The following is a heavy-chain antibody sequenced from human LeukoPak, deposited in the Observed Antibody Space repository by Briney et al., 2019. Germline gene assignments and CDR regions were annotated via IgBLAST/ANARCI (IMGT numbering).Heavy chain of an antibody. Sequence: ASVKVSCKASGYTFTSYGISWVRQAPGQGLEWMGWISAYNGNTNYAQKLQGRVTMTTDTSTSTAYMELRSLRSDDTAVYYCARFARPDTAMDPLYYYYGMDVWGQGTTVTVSS. CDR3: ARFARPDTAMDPLYYYYGMDV. CDR2: ISAYNGNT. V-gene: IGHV1-18*01. J-gene: IGHJ6*02. D-gene: IGHD5-18*01. CDR1: GYTFTSYG.